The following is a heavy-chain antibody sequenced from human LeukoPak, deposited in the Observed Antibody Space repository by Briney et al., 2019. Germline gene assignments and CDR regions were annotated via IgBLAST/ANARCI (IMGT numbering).Heavy chain of an antibody. J-gene: IGHJ5*02. Sequence: SETLSLTCTVSGYSISSGYYWGWIRQPPGQGLEWIGSIYHSGSTDYNPSLKSRVTISVDTSKNQFSLKLSSVTAADTAVYYCARDPEAGFDPWGQGTLVTVSS. CDR1: GYSISSGYY. CDR3: ARDPEAGFDP. CDR2: IYHSGST. V-gene: IGHV4-38-2*02.